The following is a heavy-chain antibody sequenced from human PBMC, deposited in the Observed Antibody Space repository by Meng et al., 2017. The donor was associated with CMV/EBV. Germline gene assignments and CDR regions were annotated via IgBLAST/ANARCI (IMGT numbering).Heavy chain of an antibody. J-gene: IGHJ4*02. Sequence: SCAASGFTFSSYAMHWVRQAPGKGLEWVAVISYDGSNKYYADSVKGRFTISRDNSKNTLYLQMNSLRAEDTAVYYCARDGAGGFLEWLLDFDYWGQGKLVTVSS. V-gene: IGHV3-30-3*01. D-gene: IGHD3-3*01. CDR3: ARDGAGGFLEWLLDFDY. CDR2: ISYDGSNK. CDR1: GFTFSSYA.